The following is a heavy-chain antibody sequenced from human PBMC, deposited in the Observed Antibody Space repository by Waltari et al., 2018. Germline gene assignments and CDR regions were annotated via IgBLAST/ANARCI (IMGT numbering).Heavy chain of an antibody. CDR3: ATAMGNY. CDR1: GFTFINAW. V-gene: IGHV3-15*01. D-gene: IGHD3-10*01. J-gene: IGHJ4*02. Sequence: EVQLVESGGGLVKPGGSLRLPCAASGFTFINAWIRWVRQAPGKGLEWVARIKSKADGGTTDYSATVKGRFTISRDDSKNTLYLQMSSLKTEDTAVYFCATAMGNYWGQGTLVTVSS. CDR2: IKSKADGGTT.